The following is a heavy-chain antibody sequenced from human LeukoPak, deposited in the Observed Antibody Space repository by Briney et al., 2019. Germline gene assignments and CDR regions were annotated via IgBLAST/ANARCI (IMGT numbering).Heavy chain of an antibody. CDR2: FSLGACTT. CDR1: GFTFSSYA. V-gene: IGHV3-23*01. D-gene: IGHD2/OR15-2a*01. Sequence: GGSLRLSCAASGFTFSSYAMIWVRQAPGKGLEWVSTFSLGACTTYYADSVKGRFTISRDNSKNILFLKMNRLRGEDTDVYYCAKGAFGASGSGSGKYYLDYWGPGILVTVSS. CDR3: AKGAFGASGSGSGKYYLDY. J-gene: IGHJ4*02.